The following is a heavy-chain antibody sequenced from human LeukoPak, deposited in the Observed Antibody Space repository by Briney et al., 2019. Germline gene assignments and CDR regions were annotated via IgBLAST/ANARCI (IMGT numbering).Heavy chain of an antibody. V-gene: IGHV3-74*01. D-gene: IGHD3-16*01. Sequence: GGSLRLSCAASGFTFSSDWMHWVRQAAGKGLVWVSRINNDGTTTAYADSVKGRFSISRDNAKNTLYLQMNSLRAEDTAVYYCARERFRGGEGAFDIWGQGTMVTVSS. CDR3: ARERFRGGEGAFDI. CDR1: GFTFSSDW. CDR2: INNDGTTT. J-gene: IGHJ3*02.